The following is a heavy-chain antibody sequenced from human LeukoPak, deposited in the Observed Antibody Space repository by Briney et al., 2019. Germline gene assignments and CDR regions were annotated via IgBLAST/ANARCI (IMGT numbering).Heavy chain of an antibody. Sequence: GGSLRLSCAASGFTVSSNYMSWVRQAPGKGLEWVSVIYSGGSTYYADSVKGRFTISRDNAKNSLYLQMNSLRAEDTAVYYCARTRGGIATAGRVYFDYWGQGTLVTVSS. V-gene: IGHV3-53*01. CDR1: GFTVSSNY. CDR3: ARTRGGIATAGRVYFDY. CDR2: IYSGGST. D-gene: IGHD6-13*01. J-gene: IGHJ4*02.